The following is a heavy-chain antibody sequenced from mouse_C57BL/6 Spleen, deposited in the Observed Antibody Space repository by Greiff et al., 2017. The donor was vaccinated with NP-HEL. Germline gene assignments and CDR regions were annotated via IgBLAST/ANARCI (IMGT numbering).Heavy chain of an antibody. Sequence: QVQLQQPGAELVKPGASVKMSCKASGYTFTSYWITWVKQRPGQGLEWIGDIYPGSGSTNYNEKFKSKATLTVDTSSSTAYLQLSSLTSEDSAVYYCARIRLSDAMDYWGQGTSVTVSS. CDR1: GYTFTSYW. J-gene: IGHJ4*01. CDR3: ARIRLSDAMDY. CDR2: IYPGSGST. D-gene: IGHD2-12*01. V-gene: IGHV1-55*01.